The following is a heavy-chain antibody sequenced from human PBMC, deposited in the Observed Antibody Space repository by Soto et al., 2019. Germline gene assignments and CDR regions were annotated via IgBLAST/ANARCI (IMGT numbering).Heavy chain of an antibody. Sequence: EVQLVESGGGLVQPGGSLRLSCAASGFTVSSNYMSWVRQAPGKGLEWVSVSYSGGSTYYADSVKGRFTISRHNSKNTLYLQMNSLRAEDTAVYYCARGGGSNFYYYYYMDVWGKGTTVTVSS. CDR3: ARGGGSNFYYYYYMDV. CDR2: SYSGGST. CDR1: GFTVSSNY. D-gene: IGHD3-16*01. J-gene: IGHJ6*03. V-gene: IGHV3-53*04.